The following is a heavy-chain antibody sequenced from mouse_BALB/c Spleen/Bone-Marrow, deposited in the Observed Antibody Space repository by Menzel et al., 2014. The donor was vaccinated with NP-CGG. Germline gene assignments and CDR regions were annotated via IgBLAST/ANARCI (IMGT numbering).Heavy chain of an antibody. V-gene: IGHV1S81*02. CDR1: GYSFTTYW. J-gene: IGHJ3*01. CDR2: INPSNGRT. CDR3: ARYDGPPWFAY. D-gene: IGHD2-3*01. Sequence: VQLQQSGAELVKPGASVRLSCKASGYSFTTYWIHWVKQRPGQGLEWIGEINPSNGRTNYNEKFKSKATLTVDKSSSTAYMQLSSLTSEDSAVYYCARYDGPPWFAYWGQGTLVPVSA.